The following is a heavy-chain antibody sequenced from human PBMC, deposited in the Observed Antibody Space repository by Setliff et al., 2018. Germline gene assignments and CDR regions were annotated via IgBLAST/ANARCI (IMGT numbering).Heavy chain of an antibody. CDR1: GVTFSSYT. J-gene: IGHJ5*01. D-gene: IGHD2-15*01. V-gene: IGHV3-21*01. CDR3: ARSGGSASASWFDS. CDR2: IRASSDYI. Sequence: GGSLRLSCAASGVTFSSYTMNWVRQAPGQGLAWVSSIRASSDYIYYAGSVKGRFTISRDNTKNSLELQMSSLRVDDTAVYCCARSGGSASASWFDSWGQGTLVTVSS.